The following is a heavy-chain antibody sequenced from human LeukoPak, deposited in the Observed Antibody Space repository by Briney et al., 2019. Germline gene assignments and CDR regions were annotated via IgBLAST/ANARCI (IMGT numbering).Heavy chain of an antibody. CDR1: GLTFSSYW. CDR2: IKQDGSEK. Sequence: GGSLRLSCAASGLTFSSYWMSWVRQAPGKGLEWVANIKQDGSEKYYVDSVKGRFTISRDNAKNSLYLQMNSLRAEDTAVYYCARSSAYYDFWSGYLSQIYYGMDVWGQGTTVTVSS. CDR3: ARSSAYYDFWSGYLSQIYYGMDV. D-gene: IGHD3-3*01. J-gene: IGHJ6*02. V-gene: IGHV3-7*01.